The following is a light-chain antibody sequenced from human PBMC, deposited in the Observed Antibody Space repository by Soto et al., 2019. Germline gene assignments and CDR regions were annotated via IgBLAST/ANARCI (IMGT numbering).Light chain of an antibody. CDR3: QQYDKWPRT. CDR2: GGS. Sequence: EIVRAYCSGTLSFSPVERVTLSCRASQSLTRNLAWYQQKPGQAPRLLIYGGSARATGIPARFSGGGSGAEYTLTISSLQSEDFAVYYCQQYDKWPRTFGQGTKVDIK. CDR1: QSLTRN. V-gene: IGKV3-15*01. J-gene: IGKJ1*01.